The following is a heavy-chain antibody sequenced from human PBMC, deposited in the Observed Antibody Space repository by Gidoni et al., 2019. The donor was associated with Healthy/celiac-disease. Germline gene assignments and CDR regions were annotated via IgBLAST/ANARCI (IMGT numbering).Heavy chain of an antibody. CDR1: GFPFCSYG. D-gene: IGHD6-13*01. CDR2: ISYDGSNK. V-gene: IGHV3-30*18. CDR3: AKDGAVAAAVPDFDY. Sequence: QVQLVESGGGVVQPGRSLRLSCAASGFPFCSYGMHWVRQAPGKGLEWVAVISYDGSNKYYADSVKGRFTISRDNSKNTLYLQMNSLRAEDTAVYYCAKDGAVAAAVPDFDYWGQGTLVTVSS. J-gene: IGHJ4*02.